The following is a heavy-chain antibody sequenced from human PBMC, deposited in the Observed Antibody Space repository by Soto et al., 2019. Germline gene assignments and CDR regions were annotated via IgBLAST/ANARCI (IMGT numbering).Heavy chain of an antibody. CDR1: GFTFSSYA. J-gene: IGHJ4*02. Sequence: QVQLVESGGGVVQPGRSLRLSCAASGFTFSSYARHWVRQAPGNGLEWVAVIWYDGSNKNYADSVKGRFTISRDNSKNTLYLQMNNVRTEDTAVYYCVKARHGSGTYSYLDYWGQGILVTVSS. CDR3: VKARHGSGTYSYLDY. V-gene: IGHV3-30*18. D-gene: IGHD3-10*01. CDR2: IWYDGSNK.